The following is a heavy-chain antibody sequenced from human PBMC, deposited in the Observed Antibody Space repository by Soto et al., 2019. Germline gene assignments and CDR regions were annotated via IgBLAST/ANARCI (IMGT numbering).Heavy chain of an antibody. CDR1: GFTFSSYA. D-gene: IGHD1-20*01. J-gene: IGHJ6*03. V-gene: IGHV3-48*01. CDR3: ARELTYYHYYMDV. CDR2: ISSSSSTI. Sequence: HPGGSLRLSCAASGFTFSSYAMSWVRQAPGKGLEWVSYISSSSSTIYYADSVKGRFTISRDNAKNSLYLQMNSLRAEDTAVYYCARELTYYHYYMDVWGKGTTVTVSS.